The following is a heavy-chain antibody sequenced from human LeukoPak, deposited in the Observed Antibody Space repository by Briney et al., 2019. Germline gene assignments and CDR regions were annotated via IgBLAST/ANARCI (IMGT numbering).Heavy chain of an antibody. J-gene: IGHJ6*03. CDR2: INWNGGST. CDR3: ARSYYYYMDV. Sequence: GESLRLSCAASGFTFDDSGMTWVRQAPGRGLEWVAGINWNGGSTGYADSVKGRFTISRDNATNSLYLQMNSLRAEDTALYYCARSYYYYMDVWGKGTTVTVS. CDR1: GFTFDDSG. V-gene: IGHV3-20*04.